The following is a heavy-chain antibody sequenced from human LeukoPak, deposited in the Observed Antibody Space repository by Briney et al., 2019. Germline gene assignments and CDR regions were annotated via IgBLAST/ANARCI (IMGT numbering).Heavy chain of an antibody. D-gene: IGHD2-2*02. CDR2: IWYDGSNK. J-gene: IGHJ4*02. CDR1: GFTFSSYG. Sequence: GGSLRLSCAASGFTFSSYGMHWVRQAPGKGLEWVAFIWYDGSNKYYADSVKGRFTISRDNSKNTLYLQMNSLRAEDTAVYYCAKDRGIVVVPAAIGAPDYWGQGTLVTVSS. CDR3: AKDRGIVVVPAAIGAPDY. V-gene: IGHV3-30*02.